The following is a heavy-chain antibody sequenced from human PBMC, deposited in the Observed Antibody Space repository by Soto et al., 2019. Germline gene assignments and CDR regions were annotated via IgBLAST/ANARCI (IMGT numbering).Heavy chain of an antibody. CDR3: EREMEPNYFDY. CDR1: GGSISSYY. Sequence: SETLSLTCTVSGGSISSYYWSWIRQPPGKGLEWIGYIYYSGSTNYNPSLKSRVTISVDTSKNQFSLKLSSVTAADTDVYYCEREMEPNYFDYWGQVTLVTVSS. V-gene: IGHV4-59*01. D-gene: IGHD1-1*01. J-gene: IGHJ4*02. CDR2: IYYSGST.